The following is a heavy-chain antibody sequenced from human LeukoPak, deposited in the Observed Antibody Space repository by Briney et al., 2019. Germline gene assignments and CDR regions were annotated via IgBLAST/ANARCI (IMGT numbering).Heavy chain of an antibody. Sequence: SETLSLTCTVSGGSISSSSYYWGWIRQPPGKGLEWIGSIYYSGSTYYNPSLKSRVTISVDTSKNQFSLKLSSVTAADTAVYYCARDWTTEDAFDIWGQGTMVTVSS. V-gene: IGHV4-39*07. D-gene: IGHD4-11*01. CDR3: ARDWTTEDAFDI. CDR2: IYYSGST. J-gene: IGHJ3*02. CDR1: GGSISSSSYY.